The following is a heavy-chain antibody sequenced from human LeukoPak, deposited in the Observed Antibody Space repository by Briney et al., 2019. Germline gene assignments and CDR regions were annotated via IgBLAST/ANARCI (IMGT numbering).Heavy chain of an antibody. D-gene: IGHD3-22*01. CDR3: ARHVPHDSSGYYPFYFDY. V-gene: IGHV4-59*08. CDR1: GGSISSYY. J-gene: IGHJ4*02. Sequence: SETLSLTCTVSGGSISSYYWSWIRQPPGKGLEWIGYIYYSGSTNYNPSLKSRVTIPVDTSKNQFSLKLSSVTAADTAVYYCARHVPHDSSGYYPFYFDYWGQGTLVTVSS. CDR2: IYYSGST.